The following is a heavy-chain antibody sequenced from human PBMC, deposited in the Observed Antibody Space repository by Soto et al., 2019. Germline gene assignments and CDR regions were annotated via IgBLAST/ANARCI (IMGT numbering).Heavy chain of an antibody. D-gene: IGHD2-2*01. CDR2: ISYDGSDK. Sequence: LRLSCAASGFTFNTFGMHWVRQAPGKGLEWVAVISYDGSDKYYSDSVRGRFTISRDNSMNTLYPQMNSLRTEDTAVYYCAKSPNFYCSSYHCYKYYFDYWGQGTLVTVSS. CDR1: GFTFNTFG. CDR3: AKSPNFYCSSYHCYKYYFDY. V-gene: IGHV3-30*18. J-gene: IGHJ4*02.